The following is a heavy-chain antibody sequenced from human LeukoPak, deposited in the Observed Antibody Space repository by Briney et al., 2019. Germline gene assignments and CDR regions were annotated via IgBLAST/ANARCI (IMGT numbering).Heavy chain of an antibody. V-gene: IGHV4-34*01. D-gene: IGHD6-13*01. CDR1: GGSFSGYY. CDR2: INHSGST. Sequence: PSETLSLTCAVYGGSFSGYYWSWIRQPPGEGLEWIGEINHSGSTNYNPSLKSRVTISVDTSKNQFSLKLSSVTAADTAVYYCARGLAAAATEVAFDIWGQGTMVTVSS. J-gene: IGHJ3*02. CDR3: ARGLAAAATEVAFDI.